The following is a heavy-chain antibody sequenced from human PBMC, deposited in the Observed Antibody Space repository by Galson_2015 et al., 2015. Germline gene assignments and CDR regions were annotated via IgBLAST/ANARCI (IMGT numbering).Heavy chain of an antibody. J-gene: IGHJ4*02. Sequence: SLRLSCAASGFTFSDYYMSWIRQAPGKGLEWVSYIGGSGRIIYYADPVKGRFTISSDNAKNSLYLQMNSLRAEDTAVYYCAIAGRAWELLGWGQGTLVTVSS. CDR2: IGGSGRII. CDR1: GFTFSDYY. D-gene: IGHD1-26*01. V-gene: IGHV3-11*01. CDR3: AIAGRAWELLG.